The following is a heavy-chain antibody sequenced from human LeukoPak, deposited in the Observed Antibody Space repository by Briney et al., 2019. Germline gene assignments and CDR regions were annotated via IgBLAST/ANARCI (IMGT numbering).Heavy chain of an antibody. J-gene: IGHJ6*02. CDR3: AAGVYGDYAYGMDV. D-gene: IGHD4-17*01. Sequence: SVKVPCKASGFTFTSSAMQWVRQARGQRLEWIGWIVVGSGNTNYAQKFQERVTITRDMSTSTAYMELSSLRSEDTAVYYCAAGVYGDYAYGMDVWGQGTTVTVSS. CDR2: IVVGSGNT. CDR1: GFTFTSSA. V-gene: IGHV1-58*02.